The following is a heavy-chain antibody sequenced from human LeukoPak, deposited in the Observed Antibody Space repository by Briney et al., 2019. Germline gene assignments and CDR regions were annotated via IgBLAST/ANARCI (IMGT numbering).Heavy chain of an antibody. Sequence: NSSETLSLTCTVSGYSISSGYYWGWIRQPPGKGLEWIGSIYHSGSTYYNPSLKSRVTISIDTSKNHFSLKLSSVTAADTAVYYCARDDTGYSSGWSKDFDYWGQGTLVTVSS. CDR1: GYSISSGYY. D-gene: IGHD6-19*01. V-gene: IGHV4-38-2*02. CDR2: IYHSGST. J-gene: IGHJ4*02. CDR3: ARDDTGYSSGWSKDFDY.